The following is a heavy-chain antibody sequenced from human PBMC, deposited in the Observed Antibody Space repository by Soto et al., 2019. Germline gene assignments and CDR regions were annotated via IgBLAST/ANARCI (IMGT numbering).Heavy chain of an antibody. Sequence: KPGGSLRLSCAASGFTFSSYSMNWVRQAPGKGLEWVSSISSSSSYIYYADSVKGRFTISRDNAKNSLYLQMNSLRAEDTAVYYFARVRRASYYDSSVYFGYWGQGTLVTVPS. J-gene: IGHJ4*02. D-gene: IGHD3-22*01. CDR2: ISSSSSYI. CDR3: ARVRRASYYDSSVYFGY. V-gene: IGHV3-21*01. CDR1: GFTFSSYS.